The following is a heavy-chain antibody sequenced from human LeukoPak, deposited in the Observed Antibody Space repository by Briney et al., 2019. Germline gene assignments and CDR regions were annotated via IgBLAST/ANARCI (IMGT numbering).Heavy chain of an antibody. V-gene: IGHV3-23*01. D-gene: IGHD3-9*01. Sequence: PGGSLRLSCAASGFSFSSYAMSWVRQAPGKGLEWVSVISGSGGSRYYSDSVKGRFAISRDNFKNTLYLQMNSLRVEDTAVYYCARLPAYDILTGYYNPEYFQHWGQGTLVTVSS. CDR3: ARLPAYDILTGYYNPEYFQH. CDR2: ISGSGGSR. J-gene: IGHJ1*01. CDR1: GFSFSSYA.